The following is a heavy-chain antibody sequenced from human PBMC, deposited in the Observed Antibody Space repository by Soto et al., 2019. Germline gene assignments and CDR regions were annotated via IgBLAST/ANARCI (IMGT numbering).Heavy chain of an antibody. CDR1: GFTFTSSA. V-gene: IGHV1-58*01. D-gene: IGHD1-26*01. Sequence: ASVKVSCKASGFTFTSSAVQWVRQARGQRLEWIGWIVVGSGNTNYAQKFQERVTITRDMSTSTAYMELSSLRSEDTAVYYCAAKNVVGATLDYWGQGTLVTVSS. J-gene: IGHJ4*02. CDR3: AAKNVVGATLDY. CDR2: IVVGSGNT.